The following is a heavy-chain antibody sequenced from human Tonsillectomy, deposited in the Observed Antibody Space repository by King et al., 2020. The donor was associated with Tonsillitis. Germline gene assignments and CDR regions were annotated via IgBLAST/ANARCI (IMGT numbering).Heavy chain of an antibody. CDR1: GYTFTDYY. D-gene: IGHD3-22*01. J-gene: IGHJ1*01. CDR2: INPNSGDT. V-gene: IGHV1-2*02. Sequence: QLVQSGAEVKKPGASVKVSCKASGYTFTDYYMYWVRQAPGQGLEWMGWINPNSGDTSYAQKLQGRVTMTRDTSLRTAYMELSRLISDDTAVYYCAGEAYYHDREYFQHWGQGTLVTVSS. CDR3: AGEAYYHDREYFQH.